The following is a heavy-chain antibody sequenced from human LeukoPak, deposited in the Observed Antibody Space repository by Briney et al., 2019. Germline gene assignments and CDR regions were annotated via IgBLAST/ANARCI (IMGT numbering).Heavy chain of an antibody. CDR1: GYTFTGCY. V-gene: IGHV1-2*02. CDR2: INPNTGDT. Sequence: ASVKVSCKASGYTFTGCYIHWVRQAPGQGLEWMGWINPNTGDTNYAQKCQGRVTMTRDTSISTAYMELSRLRSDDTAVYYCARVRYRLAETYIDYWGQGTLVTVSS. CDR3: ARVRYRLAETYIDY. J-gene: IGHJ4*02. D-gene: IGHD3-16*01.